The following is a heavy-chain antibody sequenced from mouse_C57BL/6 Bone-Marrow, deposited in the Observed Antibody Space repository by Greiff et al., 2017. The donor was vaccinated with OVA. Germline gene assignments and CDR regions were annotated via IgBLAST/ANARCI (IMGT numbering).Heavy chain of an antibody. V-gene: IGHV3-8*01. D-gene: IGHD2-5*01. Sequence: EVQVEESGPGLAKPSHSLSLSCSVSGYSITNDYWNWIRKFPGNKLEYMGYISSSGSTYSNPSLKSRISITRDTAKTQYSLQLNSMTTEDTATYYYARWEVNYCDYWGQGTTPTVSS. CDR3: ARWEVNYCDY. CDR1: GYSITNDY. CDR2: ISSSGST. J-gene: IGHJ2*01.